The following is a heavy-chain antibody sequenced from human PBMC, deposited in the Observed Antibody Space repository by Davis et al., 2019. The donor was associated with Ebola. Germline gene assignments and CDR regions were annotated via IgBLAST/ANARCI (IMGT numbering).Heavy chain of an antibody. D-gene: IGHD3-10*01. CDR3: AREGTIRGVNFDY. J-gene: IGHJ4*02. V-gene: IGHV3-74*01. Sequence: PGGSLRLSCAASGFTFSDYWMHWVRQAPGKGLVWVSRINSDGSSTNYADSVKGRFTISRDNAKNSLYLQMNSLRAEDTAVYYCAREGTIRGVNFDYWGQGTLVTVSS. CDR1: GFTFSDYW. CDR2: INSDGSST.